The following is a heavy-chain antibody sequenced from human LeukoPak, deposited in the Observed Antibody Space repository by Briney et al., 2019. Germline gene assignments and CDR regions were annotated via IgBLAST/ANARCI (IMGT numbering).Heavy chain of an antibody. D-gene: IGHD3-16*01. CDR2: IGTDGSST. CDR1: GFTFNIYW. CDR3: GRDLNVDLDY. V-gene: IGHV3-74*01. J-gene: IGHJ4*02. Sequence: GGSLRLSCAASGFTFNIYWMHWVRQAQGKGLVWVSRIGTDGSSTAYADSVEGRFTVSRDNAKNTLYLQLSSLRPEDTAVYYCGRDLNVDLDYWGQGTLVTVSS.